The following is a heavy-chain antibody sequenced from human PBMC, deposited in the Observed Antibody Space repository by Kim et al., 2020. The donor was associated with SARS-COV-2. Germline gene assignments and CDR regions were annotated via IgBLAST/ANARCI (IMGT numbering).Heavy chain of an antibody. V-gene: IGHV7-4-1*02. CDR3: AGDWDFWSGYDYYYYYMDV. CDR2: INTNTGNP. J-gene: IGHJ6*03. CDR1: GYTFTSYA. Sequence: ASVKVSCKASGYTFTSYAMNWVRQAPGQGLEWMGWINTNTGNPTYAQGFTGRFVFSLDTSVSTAYLQISSLKAEDTAVYYCAGDWDFWSGYDYYYYYMDVWGKGTTITVSS. D-gene: IGHD3-3*01.